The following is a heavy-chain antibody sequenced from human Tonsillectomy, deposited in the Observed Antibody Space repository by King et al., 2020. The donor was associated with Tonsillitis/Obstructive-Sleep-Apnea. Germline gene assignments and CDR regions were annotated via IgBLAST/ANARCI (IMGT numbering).Heavy chain of an antibody. CDR3: AKGPKMLCSSTSCYLFDY. CDR2: ISWNSGSI. V-gene: IGHV3-9*01. Sequence: QLVQSGGGLVQPGRSLRLSCAASGFTFDDYAMHWVRQAPGKGLEWVSGISWNSGSIGYADSVKGRFTISRDNAKNSLYLQMKSLSAEDTALFYCAKGPKMLCSSTSCYLFDYWGQGTLVTVSS. D-gene: IGHD2-2*01. J-gene: IGHJ4*02. CDR1: GFTFDDYA.